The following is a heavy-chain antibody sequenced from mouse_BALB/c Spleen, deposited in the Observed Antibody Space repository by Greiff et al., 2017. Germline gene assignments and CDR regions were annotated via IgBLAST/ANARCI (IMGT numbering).Heavy chain of an antibody. J-gene: IGHJ3*01. CDR1: GFSLTSYG. D-gene: IGHD1-1*01. V-gene: IGHV2-2*02. CDR2: IWSGGST. CDR3: ASYYYGSSYAAY. Sequence: QVQLQQSGPGLVQPSQSLSITCTVSGFSLTSYGVHWVRQSPGKGLEWLGVIWSGGSTDYNAAFISRLSISKDNPKSQVFFKMNSLQANDTAIYYCASYYYGSSYAAYWGQGTLVTVSA.